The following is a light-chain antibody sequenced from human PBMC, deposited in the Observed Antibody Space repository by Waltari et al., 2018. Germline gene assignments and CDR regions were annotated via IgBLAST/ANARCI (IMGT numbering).Light chain of an antibody. CDR1: QSVSSS. CDR2: HAS. V-gene: IGKV3-15*01. Sequence: DIVMTQSPATLSVSPGERATLSCRASQSVSSSLAWYQQKPGQAPRLIIYHASTRATGVPTRFSGSGSGTDFTLTIHGLQSEDFAFYYCQQYNEWPHTFGQGTKLEI. CDR3: QQYNEWPHT. J-gene: IGKJ2*01.